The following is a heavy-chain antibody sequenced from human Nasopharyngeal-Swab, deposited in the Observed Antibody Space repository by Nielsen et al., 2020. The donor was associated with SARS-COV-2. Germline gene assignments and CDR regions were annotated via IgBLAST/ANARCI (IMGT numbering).Heavy chain of an antibody. CDR2: ISYDGSNK. V-gene: IGHV3-30-3*01. Sequence: GESLKISCAASGFTFSSYAMHWVRQAPGKGLEWVAVISYDGSNKYYADSVKGRFTISRDNSKNTLYLQMNSLRAEDTAVYYCAKDTKYYGMDDWGQGTTVTVSS. J-gene: IGHJ6*02. CDR1: GFTFSSYA. D-gene: IGHD2-2*01. CDR3: AKDTKYYGMDD.